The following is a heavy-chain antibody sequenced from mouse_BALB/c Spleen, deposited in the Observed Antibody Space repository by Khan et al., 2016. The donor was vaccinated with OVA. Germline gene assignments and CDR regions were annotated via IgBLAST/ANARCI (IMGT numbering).Heavy chain of an antibody. CDR3: ARIKKIVATYFDY. V-gene: IGHV1S81*02. J-gene: IGHJ2*01. D-gene: IGHD1-1*01. CDR2: TNPTNGRT. CDR1: GYTFTSYW. Sequence: VQLQQSGAELVKAGASVKMSCKASGYTFTSYWMHWVKQRLGQGLEWFAETNPTNGRTSYNETFKSKATLTVDKSSSTDYMLLSGPTFEDSAVYYCARIKKIVATYFDYWGQGTTLTVSS.